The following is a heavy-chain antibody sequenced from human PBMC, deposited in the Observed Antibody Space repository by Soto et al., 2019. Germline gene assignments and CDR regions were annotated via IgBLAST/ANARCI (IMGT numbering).Heavy chain of an antibody. CDR3: VRTAREGAVAPHWFDR. D-gene: IGHD2-21*02. Sequence: SETLSLTCTVSGASIRSTDYYWSWIRQAPGKGLEWIGYVYYTGSTYYNPSLMSRLTISVDTSKNQFSLKLTSVTAAERAVHYCVRTAREGAVAPHWFDRWGQGTQVTVS. CDR2: VYYTGST. V-gene: IGHV4-30-4*01. J-gene: IGHJ5*02. CDR1: GASIRSTDYY.